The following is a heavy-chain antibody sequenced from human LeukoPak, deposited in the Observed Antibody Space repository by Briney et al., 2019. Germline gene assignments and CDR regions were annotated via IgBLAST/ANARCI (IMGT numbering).Heavy chain of an antibody. V-gene: IGHV4-59*08. Sequence: SETLSLTCTVSGGSISSYYWSWIRQPPGKGLEWIGYIYYSGSTNYNPSLKSRVTISVDTSKNQFTLKLSSVTAADTAVYYSARHPPGRQSWFGGHRAWYFDLWGRGTLVTVSS. CDR1: GGSISSYY. D-gene: IGHD3-10*01. CDR2: IYYSGST. CDR3: ARHPPGRQSWFGGHRAWYFDL. J-gene: IGHJ2*01.